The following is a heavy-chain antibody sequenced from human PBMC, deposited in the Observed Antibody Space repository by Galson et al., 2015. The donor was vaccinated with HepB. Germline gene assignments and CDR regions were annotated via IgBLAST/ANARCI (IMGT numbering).Heavy chain of an antibody. J-gene: IGHJ6*02. CDR1: GGTFSSYA. D-gene: IGHD2-2*01. CDR3: AILYCSSTSCHYYYGMDV. Sequence: SVKVSCRASGGTFSSYAISWVRQAPGQGLEWMGGIIPIFGTANYAQKFQGRVTITADESTSTAYMELSSLRSEDTAVYYCAILYCSSTSCHYYYGMDVWGQGTTVTVSS. CDR2: IIPIFGTA. V-gene: IGHV1-69*13.